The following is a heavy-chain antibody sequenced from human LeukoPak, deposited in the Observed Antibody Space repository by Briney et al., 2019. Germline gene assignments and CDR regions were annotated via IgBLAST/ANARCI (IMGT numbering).Heavy chain of an antibody. CDR2: ISYDGSNK. Sequence: AGGSLRLSCAASGFTFSSYAMHWVRQAPGKGLEWVAVISYDGSNKYYADSVKGRFTISRDNSKNTLYLQMNSLRAEDTAVYYCAREKYQLLPTAFDIWGQGTMVTVSS. J-gene: IGHJ3*02. CDR1: GFTFSSYA. V-gene: IGHV3-30-3*01. D-gene: IGHD2-2*01. CDR3: AREKYQLLPTAFDI.